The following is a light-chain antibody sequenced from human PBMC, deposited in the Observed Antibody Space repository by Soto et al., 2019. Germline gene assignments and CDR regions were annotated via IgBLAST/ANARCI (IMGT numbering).Light chain of an antibody. J-gene: IGKJ5*01. CDR2: AAS. CDR1: QDISSF. CDR3: EQLNSYRLS. V-gene: IGKV1-9*01. Sequence: IQLTQAPSSISEFIGGRVIITNRASQDISSFLAWYKKKTGKDPKLLIYAASTLQSGVPSRFSGNASGTDLTLTVGSLQPEDWATDVCEQLNSYRLSCGEGTRLDIK.